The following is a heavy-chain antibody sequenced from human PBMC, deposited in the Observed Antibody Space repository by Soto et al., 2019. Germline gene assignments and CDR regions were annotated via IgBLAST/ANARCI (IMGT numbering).Heavy chain of an antibody. V-gene: IGHV4-39*01. Sequence: SETLSLTCTVSGDSIISSSYYWGWIRQPPGKGLEWIGSIYYSGSTYYNPSLKSRVTISVDTSKNQFSLKLSSVTAADTAVYYCARLDPDTAMVTSDYWGQGTLVTVS. CDR3: ARLDPDTAMVTSDY. J-gene: IGHJ4*02. CDR1: GDSIISSSYY. CDR2: IYYSGST. D-gene: IGHD5-18*01.